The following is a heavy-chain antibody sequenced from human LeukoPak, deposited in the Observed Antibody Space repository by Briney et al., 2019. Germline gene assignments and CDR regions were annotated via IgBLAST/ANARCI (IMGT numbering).Heavy chain of an antibody. J-gene: IGHJ3*01. CDR3: AIHRSTSHAFDL. CDR2: IYPGYSDT. Sequence: GESLKISCKVSGYTFTSYWIGWVRQIPGKGLEWMGIIYPGYSDTRYRPSFQSQVTISADRSISTAYLQWSSLKASDTAMYYCAIHRSTSHAFDLWGQGAKVTVSS. D-gene: IGHD2-2*01. V-gene: IGHV5-51*01. CDR1: GYTFTSYW.